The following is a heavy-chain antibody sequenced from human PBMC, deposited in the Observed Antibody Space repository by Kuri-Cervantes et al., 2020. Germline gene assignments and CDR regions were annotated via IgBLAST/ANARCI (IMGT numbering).Heavy chain of an antibody. Sequence: SCATSGFNFIDYHMYWVRQSPGGGLEWVGVVWFDGTKKEYAESLNGRFSISRDNSKNTAYLQMDLLTPGDTAVYYCARGTWELLCYFDYWGQGTLVTVSS. D-gene: IGHD1-26*01. CDR3: ARGTWELLCYFDY. J-gene: IGHJ4*02. CDR2: VWFDGTKK. V-gene: IGHV3-33*07. CDR1: GFNFIDYH.